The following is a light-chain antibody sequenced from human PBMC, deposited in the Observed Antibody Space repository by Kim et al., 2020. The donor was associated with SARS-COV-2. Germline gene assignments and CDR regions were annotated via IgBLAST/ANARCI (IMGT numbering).Light chain of an antibody. J-gene: IGKJ4*01. Sequence: EIVMTQSPATLSVSPGERATLSCRASQTVNSNLAWYQQKPGQAPRLLIYGASTRATGIPARFSGSGSGTEFTLTISSLQSEDFAVYYCKQYNNWPLTFGGGTKLE. CDR2: GAS. V-gene: IGKV3-15*01. CDR3: KQYNNWPLT. CDR1: QTVNSN.